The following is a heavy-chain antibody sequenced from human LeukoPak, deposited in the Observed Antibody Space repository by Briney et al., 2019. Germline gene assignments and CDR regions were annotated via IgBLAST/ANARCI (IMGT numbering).Heavy chain of an antibody. J-gene: IGHJ4*02. Sequence: PSETLSLTCTVSGGSISSSSYYWGWIRQPPGKGLEWIGSIYYSGSTYYNPSLKSRVTISVDTSKNQFSLKLSSVTAADTAVYYCARDRVGCSSTSCYTLQGIFDYWGQGTLVTVSS. D-gene: IGHD2-2*02. CDR1: GGSISSSSYY. CDR2: IYYSGST. V-gene: IGHV4-39*07. CDR3: ARDRVGCSSTSCYTLQGIFDY.